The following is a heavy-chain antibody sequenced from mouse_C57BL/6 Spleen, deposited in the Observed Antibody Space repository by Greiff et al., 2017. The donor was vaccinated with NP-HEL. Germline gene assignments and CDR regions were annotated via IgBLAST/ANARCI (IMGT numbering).Heavy chain of an antibody. CDR3: TREGITTVVDLYFDY. Sequence: QVQLQQSGAELVRPGASVTLSCKASGYTFTDYEMHWVKQTPVHGLEWIGAIDPETGGTAYNQKFKGKAILTADKSSSTAYMELRSLTSEDSAVYYCTREGITTVVDLYFDYWGQGTTLTVSS. V-gene: IGHV1-15*01. CDR1: GYTFTDYE. J-gene: IGHJ2*01. D-gene: IGHD1-1*01. CDR2: IDPETGGT.